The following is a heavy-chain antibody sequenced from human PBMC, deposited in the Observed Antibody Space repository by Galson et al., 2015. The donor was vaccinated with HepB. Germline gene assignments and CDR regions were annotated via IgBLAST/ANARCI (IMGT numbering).Heavy chain of an antibody. Sequence: SLRLSCAASGFTFSGSWMHWVRQVPGKGLVWVSRISSDGRSTSYADSVRGRFTISRDNAKNTLFLQMNSLRADDTAVYFCARGRNTNGLDYWGLGTLVTVSS. D-gene: IGHD2-8*01. J-gene: IGHJ4*02. CDR1: GFTFSGSW. V-gene: IGHV3-74*01. CDR3: ARGRNTNGLDY. CDR2: ISSDGRST.